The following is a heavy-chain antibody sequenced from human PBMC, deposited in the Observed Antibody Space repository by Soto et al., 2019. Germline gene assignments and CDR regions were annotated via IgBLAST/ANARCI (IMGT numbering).Heavy chain of an antibody. D-gene: IGHD3-3*01. CDR2: IIPIFGTA. CDR3: ACSLKYDFWSGYYPYYYYGMDV. J-gene: IGHJ6*02. Sequence: SVKVSCKASGGTFSSYASSWVRQAPGQGLEWMGGIIPIFGTANYAQKFQGRVTITADESTSTAYMELSSLRSEDTAVYYCACSLKYDFWSGYYPYYYYGMDVWGQGTTVTVSS. V-gene: IGHV1-69*13. CDR1: GGTFSSYA.